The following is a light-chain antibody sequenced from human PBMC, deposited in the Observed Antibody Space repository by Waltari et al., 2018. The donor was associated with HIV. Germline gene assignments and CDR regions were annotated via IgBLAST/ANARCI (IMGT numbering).Light chain of an antibody. J-gene: IGLJ2*01. CDR2: DAI. CDR3: QSYDKSLSGSV. V-gene: IGLV1-40*01. Sequence: QSVLTQPPSVSAAPGQRVTISCTENNSNIRARYDVHRFPQLPGPAPKFFISDAISRPSGVPDRVSVSRSGTSASLAITGLQAEDEADYYCQSYDKSLSGSVFGGGTKLTVL. CDR1: NSNIRARYD.